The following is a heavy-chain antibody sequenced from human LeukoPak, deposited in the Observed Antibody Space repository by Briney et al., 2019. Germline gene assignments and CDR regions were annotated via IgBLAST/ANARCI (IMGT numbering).Heavy chain of an antibody. CDR2: IYYSGTS. CDR1: GGSISSYY. V-gene: IGHV4-59*01. CDR3: ARMVRGVIDAFEI. Sequence: SQTLSLTCTVSGGSISSYYWSWIRQPPGKGLEWNAYIYYSGTSKYNASLKSRVTMSVDTSKNQFSLKLSSVTAADTAVYYCARMVRGVIDAFEIWGQGTMVTVSS. J-gene: IGHJ3*02. D-gene: IGHD3-10*01.